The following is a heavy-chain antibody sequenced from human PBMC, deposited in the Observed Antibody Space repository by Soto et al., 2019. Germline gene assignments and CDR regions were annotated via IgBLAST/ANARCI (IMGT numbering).Heavy chain of an antibody. J-gene: IGHJ4*02. Sequence: QVQLVQSGAEVKKPGSSVKVSCKASGGTFSSYTISWVRQAPGQGLEWMGRIIPILGIANYAQKFQGRVTITADKTTSTADMELSSLRSEDTAVYYCARDPPHSSSWVDYWGQGTLVTVSS. D-gene: IGHD6-13*01. CDR3: ARDPPHSSSWVDY. CDR1: GGTFSSYT. V-gene: IGHV1-69*08. CDR2: IIPILGIA.